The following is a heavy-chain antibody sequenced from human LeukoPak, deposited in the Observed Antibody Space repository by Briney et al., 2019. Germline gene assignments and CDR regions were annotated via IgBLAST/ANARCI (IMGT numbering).Heavy chain of an antibody. D-gene: IGHD4-17*01. J-gene: IGHJ4*02. CDR2: IYSGGNT. V-gene: IGHV3-53*01. CDR1: GFTVSSNS. Sequence: GGSLRLSCTVSGFTVSSNSMSWVRQAPGRGLGWFSFIYSGGNTHYSDSVKGRFTISRDNSKNTLYIQMNSLRADDTAVYYCARRAGEYSHPYDYWGQGTLVTVSS. CDR3: ARRAGEYSHPYDY.